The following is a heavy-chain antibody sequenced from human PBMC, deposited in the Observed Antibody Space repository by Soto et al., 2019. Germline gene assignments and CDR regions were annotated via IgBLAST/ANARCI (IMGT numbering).Heavy chain of an antibody. V-gene: IGHV3-11*01. J-gene: IGHJ4*02. D-gene: IGHD1-26*01. Sequence: GSLRLSCAASGFSFSGYYMSWIRQAPGNGLEWVSYISSGGGSAMYYADSVEGRFTISRDNAKNSLFLQMNSLRAEDTAVYYCARSIQTWEPGVDYFDYWGQGILVTVSS. CDR1: GFSFSGYY. CDR2: ISSGGGSAM. CDR3: ARSIQTWEPGVDYFDY.